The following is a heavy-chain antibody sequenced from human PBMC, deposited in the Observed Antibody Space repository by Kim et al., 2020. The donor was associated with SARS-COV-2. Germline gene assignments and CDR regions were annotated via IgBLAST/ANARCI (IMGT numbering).Heavy chain of an antibody. J-gene: IGHJ6*02. V-gene: IGHV3-73*01. CDR3: TSWYENYYYGMDV. D-gene: IGHD6-13*01. Sequence: ADAASVQGRFTISRDDSKNTAYLQMNSLKTEDTAVYYCTSWYENYYYGMDVWGQGTTVTVSS.